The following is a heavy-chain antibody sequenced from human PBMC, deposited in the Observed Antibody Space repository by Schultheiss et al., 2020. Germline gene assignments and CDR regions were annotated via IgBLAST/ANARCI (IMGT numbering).Heavy chain of an antibody. J-gene: IGHJ4*02. D-gene: IGHD3-10*01. CDR2: ISYDGSNK. Sequence: SLKISCAASGFTFSSYAMHWVRQAPGKGLEWVAVISYDGSNKYYADSVKGRFTISRDNSKNTLYLQMNSLRAEDTAVYYCARDGLRVYGSGTFDYWGQGTLVAVSS. CDR1: GFTFSSYA. V-gene: IGHV3-30-3*01. CDR3: ARDGLRVYGSGTFDY.